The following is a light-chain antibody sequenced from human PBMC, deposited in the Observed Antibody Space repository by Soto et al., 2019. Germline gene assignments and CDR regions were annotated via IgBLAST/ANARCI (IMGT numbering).Light chain of an antibody. CDR3: QQYSGSPPTT. CDR1: QIVSSNY. Sequence: EIVLTQSPGTLSLSPGERATLSCRASQIVSSNYLAWYQQKPAQAPRLLIYGASSRATGIPDRFSGSGSGTDFTLTISRLEPEDFAVYYCQQYSGSPPTTFGQGTRLEIE. V-gene: IGKV3-20*01. CDR2: GAS. J-gene: IGKJ5*01.